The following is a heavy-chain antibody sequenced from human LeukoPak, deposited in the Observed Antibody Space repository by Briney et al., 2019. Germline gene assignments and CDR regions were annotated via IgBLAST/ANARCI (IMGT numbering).Heavy chain of an antibody. CDR2: ISSGGST. CDR3: ARDWGY. CDR1: GFTFSNYP. J-gene: IGHJ4*02. D-gene: IGHD7-27*01. V-gene: IGHV3-23*01. Sequence: TGGSLILSCAASGFTFSNYPMNWARQALGKGLEWVSVISSGGSTSYADSVKGRCTISRDNSKNTVYLQMNSLRAEDTAIYYCARDWGYWGQGILVTVSS.